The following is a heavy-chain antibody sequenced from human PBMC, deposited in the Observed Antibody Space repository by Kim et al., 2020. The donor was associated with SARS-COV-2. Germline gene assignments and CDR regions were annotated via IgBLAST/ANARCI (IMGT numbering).Heavy chain of an antibody. Sequence: GGSLRLSCAASGFSFRTYTMNWVRQAPGKGLEWVSSISSSSSNIYYTDSVKGRFTISRDNAKNSLYLQMSSLRAEDTAVYYCARLAPGGSWFRDDYFYYGMDVWGQGTTVTVSS. V-gene: IGHV3-21*06. CDR3: ARLAPGGSWFRDDYFYYGMDV. J-gene: IGHJ6*02. CDR2: ISSSSSNI. CDR1: GFSFRTYT. D-gene: IGHD6-13*01.